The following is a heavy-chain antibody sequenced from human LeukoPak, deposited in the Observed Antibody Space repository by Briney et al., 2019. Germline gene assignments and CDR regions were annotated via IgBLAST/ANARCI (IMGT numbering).Heavy chain of an antibody. V-gene: IGHV4-38-2*01. D-gene: IGHD3-3*01. Sequence: SETLSLTCAVSGYSISSGYYWGWIRPPPGKGLEWIGSIYHSGSTYYNPSLKSRVTISVDTSKNQLSLKLSSVTAADTAVYYCARSGYYDFWSGYSHYFDYWGQGTLVTVSS. CDR3: ARSGYYDFWSGYSHYFDY. J-gene: IGHJ4*02. CDR2: IYHSGST. CDR1: GYSISSGYY.